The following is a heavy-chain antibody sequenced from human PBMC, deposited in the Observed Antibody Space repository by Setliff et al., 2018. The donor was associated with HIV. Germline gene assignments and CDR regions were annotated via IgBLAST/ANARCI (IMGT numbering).Heavy chain of an antibody. D-gene: IGHD5-12*01. J-gene: IGHJ6*03. CDR3: ARQWPYYYCMDV. CDR2: IYYSGST. CDR1: GGSISSSRYY. Sequence: PSETLSLTCTVSGGSISSSRYYWGWIRQPPGKGLEWIGSIYYSGSTYYNPSLKSRVTISVDTSKNQFSLKLSSVTAADTAVYYCARQWPYYYCMDVWGKGTTVTVSS. V-gene: IGHV4-39*01.